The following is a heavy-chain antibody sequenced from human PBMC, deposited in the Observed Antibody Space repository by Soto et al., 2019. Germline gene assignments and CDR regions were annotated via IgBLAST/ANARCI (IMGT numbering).Heavy chain of an antibody. CDR1: GFTFSAYA. CDR2: VSHDGRNT. Sequence: VQLVESGGGVVQPGRSLRLSCAASGFTFSAYAMHWVRQAPGKGLEWVAVVSHDGRNTHYADSVKGRFTISRDSSKNTVALEMTSLRAEATAVYYCAKGGRQWLVTSDFNYWGPGDLVTVSS. CDR3: AKGGRQWLVTSDFNY. D-gene: IGHD6-19*01. J-gene: IGHJ4*02. V-gene: IGHV3-30*18.